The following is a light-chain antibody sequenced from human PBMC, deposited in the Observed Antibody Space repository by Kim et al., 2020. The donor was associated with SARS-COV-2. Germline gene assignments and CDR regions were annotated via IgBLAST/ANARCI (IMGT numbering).Light chain of an antibody. CDR3: QQYDNDCS. Sequence: SAFVRERVTITCQASHDISNYLNWYQQKPGKAPRLLIYDTFNVERGVPSRFSGSGSGTDFTLTINSLQPEDVATYYCQQYDNDCSFGGGTKVDIK. V-gene: IGKV1-33*01. CDR2: DTF. CDR1: HDISNY. J-gene: IGKJ4*01.